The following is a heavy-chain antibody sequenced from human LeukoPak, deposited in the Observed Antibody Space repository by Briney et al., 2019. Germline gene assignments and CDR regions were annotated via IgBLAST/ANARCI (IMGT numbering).Heavy chain of an antibody. Sequence: SGTLSLTCTVSGGSISGFYWSWIRQAPGKGLEWIGYMDKSGATTYNPSLKSRVTISVDTSKNQFSLNLSPVTAADTAVYYCARDYSKGGGFDFWGQGTLVTVS. CDR1: GGSISGFY. V-gene: IGHV4-59*01. CDR3: ARDYSKGGGFDF. D-gene: IGHD4-11*01. J-gene: IGHJ4*02. CDR2: MDKSGAT.